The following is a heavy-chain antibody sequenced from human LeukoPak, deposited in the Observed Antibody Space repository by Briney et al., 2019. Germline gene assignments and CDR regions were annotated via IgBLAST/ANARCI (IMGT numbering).Heavy chain of an antibody. D-gene: IGHD3-10*01. J-gene: IGHJ4*02. CDR2: ICGTGST. CDR3: ARELLYGSGSHPPDY. Sequence: GGSLRLSCAAPGFTFGSYAMSWVRQAPGKGLEWVSGICGTGSTYYADSVKGRFTISRDNSKNTLYLQMNSLRAEDTAVYYCARELLYGSGSHPPDYWGQGTLVTVSS. V-gene: IGHV3-23*01. CDR1: GFTFGSYA.